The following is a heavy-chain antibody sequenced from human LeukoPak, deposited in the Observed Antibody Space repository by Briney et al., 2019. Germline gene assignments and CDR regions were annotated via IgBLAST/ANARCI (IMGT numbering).Heavy chain of an antibody. Sequence: SQTLSLTCAISGDSVSINSAAWNWIRQSPSRGLEWLGRTYQRSKWYNDYAVSVKSRITINPDISKNQFSLQLNSVTPEDTAVYYCARSPSPYSSGSYFDYWGQATLVTVSS. D-gene: IGHD6-19*01. CDR2: TYQRSKWYN. CDR3: ARSPSPYSSGSYFDY. CDR1: GDSVSINSAA. J-gene: IGHJ4*02. V-gene: IGHV6-1*01.